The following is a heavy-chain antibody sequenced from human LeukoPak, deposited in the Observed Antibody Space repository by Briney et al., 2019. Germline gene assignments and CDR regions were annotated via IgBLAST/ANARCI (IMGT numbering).Heavy chain of an antibody. Sequence: SETLSLTCSVSGGSISRSSYYWTWIRQSPGRGLEWIENTYYSGSTLYNPSLKSRVTISVDTSKNQFSLRLTSVTAADTAVYYCASPRGDLWSGYDYWGQGVLVTVSP. V-gene: IGHV4-39*01. D-gene: IGHD3-3*01. CDR3: ASPRGDLWSGYDY. CDR1: GGSISRSSYY. J-gene: IGHJ4*02. CDR2: TYYSGST.